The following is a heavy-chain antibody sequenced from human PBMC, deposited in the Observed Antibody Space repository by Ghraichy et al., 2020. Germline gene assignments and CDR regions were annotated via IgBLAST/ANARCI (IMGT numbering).Heavy chain of an antibody. J-gene: IGHJ6*02. CDR1: GFTFSSYG. CDR2: IWYDGSNK. CDR3: ARELMVYAIGDYYYGMDV. D-gene: IGHD2-8*01. Sequence: LSLTCAASGFTFSSYGMHWVRQAPGKGLEWVAVIWYDGSNKYYADSVKGRFTISRDNSKNTLYLQMNSLRAEDTAVYYCARELMVYAIGDYYYGMDVRGQGTTVTVSS. V-gene: IGHV3-33*01.